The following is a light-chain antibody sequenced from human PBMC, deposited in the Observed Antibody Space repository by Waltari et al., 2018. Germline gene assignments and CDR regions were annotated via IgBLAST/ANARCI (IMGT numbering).Light chain of an antibody. CDR2: EVT. CDR1: NSDVGSYNF. Sequence: QSALTQPASVSGSPGQSITISCTGTNSDVGSYNFVSWYQQHPGEAPKLMIFEVTNRPSGCSIRFSDSKSGNTASLIISGLQGEDEADYYCSSYTTSRTYVFGTGTKVTVL. CDR3: SSYTTSRTYV. V-gene: IGLV2-14*01. J-gene: IGLJ1*01.